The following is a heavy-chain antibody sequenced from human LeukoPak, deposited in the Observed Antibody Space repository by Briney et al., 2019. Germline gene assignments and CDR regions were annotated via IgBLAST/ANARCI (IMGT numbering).Heavy chain of an antibody. CDR2: IWYDGSNK. D-gene: IGHD5-24*01. J-gene: IGHJ4*02. CDR1: GFTFSAYG. Sequence: PGTSLRLSCAASGFTFSAYGMHWVRQAPGKGLEWVAVIWYDGSNKYYADSVKGRFTISRDNSKNTLYLQMNSLRAEDTAVYYCAKDGTVEMATMDFDYWGQGTLVTVSS. V-gene: IGHV3-33*06. CDR3: AKDGTVEMATMDFDY.